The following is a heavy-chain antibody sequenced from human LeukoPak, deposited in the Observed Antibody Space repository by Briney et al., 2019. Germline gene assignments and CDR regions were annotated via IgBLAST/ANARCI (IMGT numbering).Heavy chain of an antibody. Sequence: EPSETLSLTCAVYGGSFSGYYWTWIRQPPGKGLEWIGYIYTSGSTNYNPSLKSRVTISVDTSKSQFSLKLSSVTAADTAVYYCARLVSPSYYSSSWYYFDYWGQGTMVTVSS. CDR1: GGSFSGYY. V-gene: IGHV4-4*09. J-gene: IGHJ4*02. CDR2: IYTSGST. CDR3: ARLVSPSYYSSSWYYFDY. D-gene: IGHD6-13*01.